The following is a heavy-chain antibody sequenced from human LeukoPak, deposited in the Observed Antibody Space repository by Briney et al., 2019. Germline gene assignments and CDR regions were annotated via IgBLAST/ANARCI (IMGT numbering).Heavy chain of an antibody. D-gene: IGHD4-17*01. CDR2: LSGSGGST. CDR3: AKTHLRTGGYFDY. Sequence: PGGSLRLSCAASGLTFSTSDMSWVRQAPGKGLEWVTALSGSGGSTYYADSVKGRFTISRDISKNTLYLQMNSLRVEDTAPYYCAKTHLRTGGYFDYWGQGTLVTVSS. V-gene: IGHV3-23*01. J-gene: IGHJ4*02. CDR1: GLTFSTSD.